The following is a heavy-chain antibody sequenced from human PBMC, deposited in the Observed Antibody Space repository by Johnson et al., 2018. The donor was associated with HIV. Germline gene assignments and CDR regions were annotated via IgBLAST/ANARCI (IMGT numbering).Heavy chain of an antibody. CDR1: GFTFSSYA. CDR3: ARERSYSSSWYGDAFDI. D-gene: IGHD6-13*01. J-gene: IGHJ3*02. V-gene: IGHV3-30*04. CDR2: ISYDGSNK. Sequence: QVQLVESGGGVVQPGRSLRLSCTASGFTFSSYAMHWVRQAPGKGLEWVAVISYDGSNKYYADSVKGRFTISSDNSQNTLYLQMNSLRAEDTAVYYCARERSYSSSWYGDAFDIWGQGTMVTVSS.